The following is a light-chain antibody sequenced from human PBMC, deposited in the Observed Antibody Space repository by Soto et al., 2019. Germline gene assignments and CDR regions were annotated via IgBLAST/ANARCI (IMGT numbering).Light chain of an antibody. V-gene: IGLV2-14*01. Sequence: QSVLTQPASVSGSPGQSITISCFGTSSDVGPYNYVSWYQHHPGKAPRLIIFEVSNRPSGVSDRFSGSKSGTMASLTISGLQAEDEADYFCSSYTSTDTLYVFGTGTKLTVL. J-gene: IGLJ1*01. CDR1: SSDVGPYNY. CDR3: SSYTSTDTLYV. CDR2: EVS.